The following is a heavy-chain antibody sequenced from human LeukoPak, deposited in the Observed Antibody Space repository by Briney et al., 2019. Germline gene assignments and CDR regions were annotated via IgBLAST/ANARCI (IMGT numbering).Heavy chain of an antibody. D-gene: IGHD3-10*01. CDR2: IKQDGSEK. CDR1: GFTFSNYA. V-gene: IGHV3-7*01. CDR3: ARWATSYDF. Sequence: PGGSLRLSCAASGFTFSNYAMSWVRQAPGKGLEWVANIKQDGSEKYYVDSVTGRFTISRDNAKNSLYLQMNSLRAEDTAVYYCARWATSYDFWGQGTLVTVSS. J-gene: IGHJ4*02.